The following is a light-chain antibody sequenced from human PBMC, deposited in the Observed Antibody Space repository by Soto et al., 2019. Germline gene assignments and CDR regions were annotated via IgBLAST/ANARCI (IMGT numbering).Light chain of an antibody. Sequence: QSALTQPRSVSGSPGQSVTISCTGSSSDVGGYDFVSWYQQHPGKAPKLMLYEVNKRPSGVPDRFSGSKSGNTASLTVSGLQAEDEADYYCSSYAGSSNVFGTGTKLTVL. CDR3: SSYAGSSNV. J-gene: IGLJ1*01. V-gene: IGLV2-8*01. CDR1: SSDVGGYDF. CDR2: EVN.